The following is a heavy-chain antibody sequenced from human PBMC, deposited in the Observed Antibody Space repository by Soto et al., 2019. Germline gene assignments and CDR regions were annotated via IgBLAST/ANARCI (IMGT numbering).Heavy chain of an antibody. Sequence: ASVKVSCKASGYTFTSYAMHWVRQAPGQRLEWMGWINDGNGNTKYSQKFQGRVTITRDTSASTAYMELSSLRSEYSSVYYCALPTTNWGQGTRVTVSS. D-gene: IGHD1-26*01. V-gene: IGHV1-3*01. CDR2: INDGNGNT. CDR3: ALPTTN. J-gene: IGHJ4*02. CDR1: GYTFTSYA.